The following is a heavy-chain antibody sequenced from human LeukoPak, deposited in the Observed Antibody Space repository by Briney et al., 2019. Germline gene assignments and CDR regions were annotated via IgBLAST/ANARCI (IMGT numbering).Heavy chain of an antibody. Sequence: ASVKVSCKASGYTFTSYYMNWVRQAPGQGLEWMGIINPSGGSTSYAQKFQGRVTITADESTSTAYMELSSLRSEDTAVYYCAREGPSSIAVAGSFDYWGQGTLVTVSS. D-gene: IGHD6-19*01. V-gene: IGHV1-46*01. CDR2: INPSGGST. CDR3: AREGPSSIAVAGSFDY. CDR1: GYTFTSYY. J-gene: IGHJ4*02.